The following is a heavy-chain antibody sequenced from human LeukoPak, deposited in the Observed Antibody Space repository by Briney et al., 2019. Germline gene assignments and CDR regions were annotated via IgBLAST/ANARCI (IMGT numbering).Heavy chain of an antibody. CDR3: ARDVSLVPARPSGPDY. J-gene: IGHJ4*02. CDR1: GFTFSSYA. D-gene: IGHD2-2*01. V-gene: IGHV3-30-3*01. CDR2: ISYDGSNK. Sequence: GRSLRLSRAASGFTFSSYAMHWVRQAPGKGLEWVAVISYDGSNKYYADSVKGRFTISRDNSKNTLYLQMNSLRAEDTAVYYCARDVSLVPARPSGPDYWGQGTLVTVSS.